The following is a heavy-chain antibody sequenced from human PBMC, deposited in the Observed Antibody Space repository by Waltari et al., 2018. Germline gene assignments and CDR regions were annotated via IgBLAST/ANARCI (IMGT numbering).Heavy chain of an antibody. CDR3: AGGDGGYFYYKLDV. CDR1: GDTFSSET. V-gene: IGHV1-69*02. CDR2: SMTGIKFT. J-gene: IGHJ6*02. D-gene: IGHD2-21*02. Sequence: QVHLVQSGAEVKKPGSSVKVSCKPSGDTFSSETVNWVRQAPGQGLEWMGRSMTGIKFTDYARWLQCRFTITADKSTSPVYMELTSLTSEDTAVYYCAGGDGGYFYYKLDVWGQGTTVTVSS.